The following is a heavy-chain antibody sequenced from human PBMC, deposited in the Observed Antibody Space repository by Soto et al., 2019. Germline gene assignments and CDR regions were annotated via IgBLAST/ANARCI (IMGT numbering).Heavy chain of an antibody. CDR3: ARDFPTKEYDS. V-gene: IGHV3-30-3*01. CDR2: ISYDGSEK. CDR1: GFTLSNYF. D-gene: IGHD3-10*01. Sequence: QVQLVESGGGVVQPGRSLRLSCAATGFTLSNYFMHWVRQGPGKGLEWVAAISYDGSEKLYDDSVKGRFTLSRDNSKNTVYLQMNSLRGEDTAVYYCARDFPTKEYDSWGQGTLVTVSS. J-gene: IGHJ4*02.